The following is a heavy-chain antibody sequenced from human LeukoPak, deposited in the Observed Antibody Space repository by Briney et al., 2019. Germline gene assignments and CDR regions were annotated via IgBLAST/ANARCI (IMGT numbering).Heavy chain of an antibody. CDR1: GFTFSSYS. CDR3: ARDSIAAAGQPFDY. CDR2: ISSSSSTI. Sequence: GSLRLSCAASGFTFSSYSMNWVRQAPGKGLEWVSYISSSSSTIYYADSVKGRFTISRDNAKNSLYLQMNSLRAEDTAVYYCARDSIAAAGQPFDYWGQGTLVTVSS. D-gene: IGHD6-13*01. J-gene: IGHJ4*02. V-gene: IGHV3-48*01.